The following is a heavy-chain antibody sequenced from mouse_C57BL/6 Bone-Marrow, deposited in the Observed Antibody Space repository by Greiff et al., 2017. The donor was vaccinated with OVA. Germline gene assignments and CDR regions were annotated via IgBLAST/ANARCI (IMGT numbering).Heavy chain of an antibody. J-gene: IGHJ4*01. CDR1: GYTFTSYW. CDR3: ARRGEDYWWFCAMDY. CDR2: INPSNGGT. Sequence: QVQLQQPGTELVKPGASVKLSCKASGYTFTSYWMHWVKQRPGQGLEWIGNINPSNGGTNYNEKFKSKATLTVDKSSSTAYMQLSSLTSEDSAVYYFARRGEDYWWFCAMDYWGQGTSVTVSS. V-gene: IGHV1-53*01. D-gene: IGHD1-1*02.